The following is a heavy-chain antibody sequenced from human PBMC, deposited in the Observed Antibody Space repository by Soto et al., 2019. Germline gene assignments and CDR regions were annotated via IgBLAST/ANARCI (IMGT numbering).Heavy chain of an antibody. J-gene: IGHJ6*02. D-gene: IGHD5-18*01. CDR1: GGSISSYY. CDR3: ARDGLSDTAMVKPYYSYGMDV. V-gene: IGHV4-4*07. CDR2: IYTSGST. Sequence: LSLTCTVSGGSISSYYWSWIRQPAGKGLEWIGRIYTSGSTNYNPSLKSRVTMSVDTSKNQFSLKLSSVTAADTAVYYCARDGLSDTAMVKPYYSYGMDVWGQGTTVTVSS.